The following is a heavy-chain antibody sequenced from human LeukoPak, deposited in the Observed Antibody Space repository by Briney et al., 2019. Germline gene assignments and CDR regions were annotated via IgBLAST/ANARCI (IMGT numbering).Heavy chain of an antibody. Sequence: GGSLRLSCAASGFTVSSNYMSWVRQAPGKGLEWVSVIYSGGSTYYADSVKGRFTISRDNSKNTLYLQVNSLRAEDTALYYCARRGDGGRSFDYWGQGTLVTVSS. CDR2: IYSGGST. V-gene: IGHV3-53*01. D-gene: IGHD4-23*01. CDR1: GFTVSSNY. J-gene: IGHJ4*02. CDR3: ARRGDGGRSFDY.